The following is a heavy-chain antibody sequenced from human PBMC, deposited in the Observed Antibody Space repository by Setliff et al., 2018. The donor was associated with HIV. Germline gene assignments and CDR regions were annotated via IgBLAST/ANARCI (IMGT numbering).Heavy chain of an antibody. CDR2: IRYDSSNK. J-gene: IGHJ4*02. CDR3: AKGASGWSPDY. D-gene: IGHD6-19*01. Sequence: HPGGSLRLSCAASGFTFNDYGMHWVRQAPGKGLEWVTFIRYDSSNKYYADSVKGRFTISRDNSKNMVFLQMNSLRPEDTALYYCAKGASGWSPDYWGQGTLVTVSS. CDR1: GFTFNDYG. V-gene: IGHV3-30*02.